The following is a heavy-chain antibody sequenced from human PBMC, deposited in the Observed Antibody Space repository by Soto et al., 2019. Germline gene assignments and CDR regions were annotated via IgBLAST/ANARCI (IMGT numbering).Heavy chain of an antibody. D-gene: IGHD2-21*02. CDR1: GYTFTGYH. Sequence: QVQLVQSGAEVKKPGASVKVSCKASGYTFTGYHIHWVRQAPGQGLEWMGWINPNSGVTIYTQKFQGRVIMTRETHITTAYMELSRLTSDDTAVYYCARRLGLLVTPIPGYWGQGTLVTVSS. J-gene: IGHJ4*02. V-gene: IGHV1-2*02. CDR3: ARRLGLLVTPIPGY. CDR2: INPNSGVT.